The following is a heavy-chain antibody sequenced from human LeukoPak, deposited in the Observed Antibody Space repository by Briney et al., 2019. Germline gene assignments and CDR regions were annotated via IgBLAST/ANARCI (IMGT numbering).Heavy chain of an antibody. D-gene: IGHD2-2*01. CDR2: IIPIFGTA. CDR1: GYTFTSYG. J-gene: IGHJ4*02. V-gene: IGHV1-69*13. CDR3: ASRLYCSNTRCRNFPFAY. Sequence: ASVKVSCKASGYTFTSYGINWVRQAPGQGLEWMGGIIPIFGTANYAQKFQDRVTITADESTSTAYMELSSLRSEDTAIYYCASRLYCSNTRCRNFPFAYWGQGTLVTVSS.